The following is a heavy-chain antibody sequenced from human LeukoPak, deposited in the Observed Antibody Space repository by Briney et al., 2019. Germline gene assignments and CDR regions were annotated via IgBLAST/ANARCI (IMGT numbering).Heavy chain of an antibody. V-gene: IGHV1-18*04. Sequence: ASVTVSFTDSGYTFTIYGISWVGQAPGQGVEGMGWISAYNGNTNYAQKLQGRVTMTTDTSTSTAYMELRSLRSDDTAVYYCAREGIGSGWYPTGFDYWGQGTLVTVSS. D-gene: IGHD6-19*01. J-gene: IGHJ4*02. CDR1: GYTFTIYG. CDR3: AREGIGSGWYPTGFDY. CDR2: ISAYNGNT.